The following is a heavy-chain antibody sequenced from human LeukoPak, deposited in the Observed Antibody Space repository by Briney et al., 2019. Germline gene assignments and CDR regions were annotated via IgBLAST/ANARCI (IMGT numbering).Heavy chain of an antibody. CDR2: INPNSGGT. Sequence: ASVKVSCKASGYTFTGYYMYWVRQAPGQGLEWMGWINPNSGGTNYAQKFQGRVTMTRDTSIFTAYMELSSLRSDDTAVYYCARDDSGSYYGGSDYWGQGTLVTVSS. CDR3: ARDDSGSYYGGSDY. J-gene: IGHJ4*02. V-gene: IGHV1-2*02. CDR1: GYTFTGYY. D-gene: IGHD3-10*01.